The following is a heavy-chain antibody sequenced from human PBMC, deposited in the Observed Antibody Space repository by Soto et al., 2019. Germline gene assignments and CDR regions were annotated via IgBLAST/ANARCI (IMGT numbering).Heavy chain of an antibody. J-gene: IGHJ6*02. D-gene: IGHD3-22*01. Sequence: QVQLVQSGAEVKKPGSSVKVSCKASGGTFSSYAISWVRQAPGQGLEWMGGIIPIFGTANYAQKFQGRVTITADESTSTAYMELSSLRSEDTAVYYCGRDDTPNYYDSSGPYYYGMDVWGQGTTVTVSS. CDR1: GGTFSSYA. V-gene: IGHV1-69*01. CDR2: IIPIFGTA. CDR3: GRDDTPNYYDSSGPYYYGMDV.